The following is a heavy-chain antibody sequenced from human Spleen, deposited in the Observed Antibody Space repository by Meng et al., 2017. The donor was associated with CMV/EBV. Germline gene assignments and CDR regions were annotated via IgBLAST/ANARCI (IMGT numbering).Heavy chain of an antibody. CDR2: LRLDGSNK. Sequence: LRLSCAASGFSFSNYDMYWVRQAPGKGLEWAAFLRLDGSNKYCADSLKGRFTISRDNSKNTLYLQMNSLRADDTAVYYCARGARFFDFWGQGTLVTVSS. CDR1: GFSFSNYD. V-gene: IGHV3-33*07. D-gene: IGHD6-6*01. CDR3: ARGARFFDF. J-gene: IGHJ4*02.